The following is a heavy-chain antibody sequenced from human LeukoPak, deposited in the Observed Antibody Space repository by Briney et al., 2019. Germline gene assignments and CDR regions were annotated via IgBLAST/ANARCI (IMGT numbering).Heavy chain of an antibody. J-gene: IGHJ5*02. CDR3: ARHPPYSSGWGHWFNP. D-gene: IGHD6-19*01. V-gene: IGHV5-51*01. CDR2: IYPGDSDT. Sequence: GESLKISCKGSGYTFTNYWIGWVRQMPGKGLEWMGIIYPGDSDTIYSPSFQGQVTISADKSISTAYLQWSSLKASDTAMYYCARHPPYSSGWGHWFNPWGQGTLVTVTS. CDR1: GYTFTNYW.